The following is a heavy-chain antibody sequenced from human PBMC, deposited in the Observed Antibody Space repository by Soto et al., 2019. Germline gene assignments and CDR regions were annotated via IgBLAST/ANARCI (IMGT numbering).Heavy chain of an antibody. V-gene: IGHV4-4*07. J-gene: IGHJ6*02. D-gene: IGHD1-26*01. CDR1: GDSIGRFY. Sequence: QLQLHESGPGLVKPSETLSLTCNVSGDSIGRFYWSWIRQSAGKGLEWIGRVYSTGGVTYNPALKGRVTISLDRSNNHVSLEMNSVTAADTAVYFCARDLSGTCLAIWGRGTRVSVSS. CDR3: ARDLSGTCLAI. CDR2: VYSTGGV.